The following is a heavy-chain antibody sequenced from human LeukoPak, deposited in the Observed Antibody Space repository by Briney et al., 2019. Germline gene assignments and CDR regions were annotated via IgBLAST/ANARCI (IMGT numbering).Heavy chain of an antibody. CDR2: INPNSGGT. V-gene: IGHV1-2*02. Sequence: ASVKVSCKASGYTLTGYYMHWVRQAPGQGLEWMGWINPNSGGTNYAQKFQGRVTMTRDTPISTAYMELSRLRSDDTAVYYCAREGIAVAGSRWFDPWGQGTLVTVSS. D-gene: IGHD6-19*01. CDR1: GYTLTGYY. J-gene: IGHJ5*02. CDR3: AREGIAVAGSRWFDP.